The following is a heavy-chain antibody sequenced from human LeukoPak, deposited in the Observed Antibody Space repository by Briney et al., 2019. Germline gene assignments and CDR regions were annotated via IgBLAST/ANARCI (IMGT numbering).Heavy chain of an antibody. Sequence: SETLSLTCTVSGGSISISSYYWGWIRQPPGKGLEWIGSIYYSGSTYYNPSLKSRVTISVDTSKNQFSLKLSSVTAADTAVYYCARQVPIGGSYTVDYWGQGTLVTVSS. V-gene: IGHV4-39*01. CDR3: ARQVPIGGSYTVDY. D-gene: IGHD1-26*01. CDR1: GGSISISSYY. J-gene: IGHJ4*02. CDR2: IYYSGST.